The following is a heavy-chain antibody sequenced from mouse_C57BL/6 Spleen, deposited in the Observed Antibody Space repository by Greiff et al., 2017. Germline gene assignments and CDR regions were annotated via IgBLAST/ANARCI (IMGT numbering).Heavy chain of an antibody. CDR1: GFSFSDYY. Sequence: EVMLVESEGGLVQPGSSMKLSCTASGFSFSDYYMAWVRQVSEKGLEWVANINYDGSSTYYMDSLKSRFIISRDKAKNILYLQMSSLKSADTATYYCARVQAYFDYWGQGTTLTVSS. D-gene: IGHD3-2*02. J-gene: IGHJ2*01. CDR3: ARVQAYFDY. V-gene: IGHV5-16*01. CDR2: INYDGSST.